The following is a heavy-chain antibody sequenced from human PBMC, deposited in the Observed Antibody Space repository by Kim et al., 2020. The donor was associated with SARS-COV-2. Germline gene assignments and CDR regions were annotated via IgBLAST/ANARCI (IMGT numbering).Heavy chain of an antibody. Sequence: GGSLRLSCAASGFTFSSYSMNWVRQAPGKGLEWVSSISSSSSYRYYADSVKGRFTISRDNAKNSLYLQMNSLRAEDTAVYYCARVVAPTGMDVWGQGTTVTVSS. CDR3: ARVVAPTGMDV. CDR1: GFTFSSYS. J-gene: IGHJ6*02. D-gene: IGHD2-21*01. CDR2: ISSSSSYR. V-gene: IGHV3-21*01.